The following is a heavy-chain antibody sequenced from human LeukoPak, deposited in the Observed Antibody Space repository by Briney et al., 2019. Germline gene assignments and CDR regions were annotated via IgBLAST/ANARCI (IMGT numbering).Heavy chain of an antibody. CDR1: GFTFSNSA. D-gene: IGHD4-17*01. CDR3: AKHYGDYFLDF. Sequence: GGSLRLSCAASGFTFSNSAMSWVRQSPGKGLELVSFISGYSVTTYYADSVQGRFTVSGDNSKKTLYLQMHNLRDEDTAIYYCAKHYGDYFLDFWGQGTLVTVSS. J-gene: IGHJ4*02. CDR2: ISGYSVTT. V-gene: IGHV3-23*01.